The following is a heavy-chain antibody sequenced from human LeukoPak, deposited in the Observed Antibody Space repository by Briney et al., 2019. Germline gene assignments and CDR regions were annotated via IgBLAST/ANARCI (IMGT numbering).Heavy chain of an antibody. CDR3: VRGKRRFDF. V-gene: IGHV3-11*01. J-gene: IGHJ4*02. CDR2: IGGGGNTV. Sequence: GGSLTLSCAASGFSFNKSYMSWIRQPSGKGLEWVAYIGGGGNTVYCTDFERGRFISSGENARNSLFQQMSVMTADDTAVCYCVRGKRRFDFWGQGILVSVSS. CDR1: GFSFNKSY.